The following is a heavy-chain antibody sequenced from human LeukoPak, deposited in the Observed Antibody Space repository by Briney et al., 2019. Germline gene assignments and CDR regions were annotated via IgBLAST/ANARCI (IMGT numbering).Heavy chain of an antibody. J-gene: IGHJ6*03. CDR1: GYTFTGYY. CDR3: ARTFGVVTSYYYYYMDV. D-gene: IGHD3-3*01. Sequence: ASVKVSCKASGYTFTGYYMHWVRQAPGQGLEWMGWINPNSGGTNYAQKFQGRVTITRDTSASTAYMELSSLRSDDTAVYYCARTFGVVTSYYYYYMDVWGKGTTVTVSS. CDR2: INPNSGGT. V-gene: IGHV1-2*02.